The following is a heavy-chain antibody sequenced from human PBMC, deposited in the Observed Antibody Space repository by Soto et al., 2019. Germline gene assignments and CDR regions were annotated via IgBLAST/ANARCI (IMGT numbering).Heavy chain of an antibody. CDR1: GFTFDYYT. CDR2: ISWDGGST. D-gene: IGHD2-15*01. Sequence: HPGGSLRLSCAASGFTFDYYTMHWVRQSPGKGLEWVSLISWDGGSTYYADSVKGRFTISRDNSKNSLYLQMNSLRTEDTALYYCAKFDAGGGSWPGNDYWGQGTLVTVSS. V-gene: IGHV3-43*01. CDR3: AKFDAGGGSWPGNDY. J-gene: IGHJ4*02.